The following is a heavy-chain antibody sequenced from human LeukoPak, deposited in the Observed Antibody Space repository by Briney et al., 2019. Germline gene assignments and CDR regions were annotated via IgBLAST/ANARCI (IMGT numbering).Heavy chain of an antibody. CDR1: GFTFSSCV. J-gene: IGHJ5*02. Sequence: GGSLRLSCAASGFTFSSCVMHWVRQAPGKGLEWVAVISYDGSNKYYADSVKGRFTISRDNSKNTLYLQMNSLRAEDTAVYYCAKDLRLRYFDWQTNWFDPWGQGTLVTVSS. CDR3: AKDLRLRYFDWQTNWFDP. D-gene: IGHD3-9*01. V-gene: IGHV3-30*18. CDR2: ISYDGSNK.